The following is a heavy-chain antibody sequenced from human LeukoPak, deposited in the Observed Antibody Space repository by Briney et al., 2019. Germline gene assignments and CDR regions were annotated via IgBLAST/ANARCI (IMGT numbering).Heavy chain of an antibody. D-gene: IGHD2-15*01. CDR3: AKDKRGYCSGGSCYGLGDYFDY. CDR1: GFAFTAYL. V-gene: IGHV3-30-3*01. CDR2: MSSDGNAI. Sequence: GGSLRLSCAASGFAFTAYLIHWVRQPPGKGLEWVAVMSSDGNAIFYADSVRGRFTISRDNSKDTLYLQVNSLRAEDTAVYYCAKDKRGYCSGGSCYGLGDYFDYWGQGTLVTVSS. J-gene: IGHJ4*02.